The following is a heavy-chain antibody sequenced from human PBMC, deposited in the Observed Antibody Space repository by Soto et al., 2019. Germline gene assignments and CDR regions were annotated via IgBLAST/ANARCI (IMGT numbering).Heavy chain of an antibody. J-gene: IGHJ4*02. V-gene: IGHV3-23*01. CDR1: GFTLSSYA. CDR3: AKTYDSSGYPPPRFDY. Sequence: GGSLRLSCAASGFTLSSYAMSWVRQAPGKGLEWVSAISGSAGSTYYADSVKGRFTISRDNSKNTLYLQMNSLRAEDTAVYYCAKTYDSSGYPPPRFDYWGQGTLVTVSS. D-gene: IGHD3-22*01. CDR2: ISGSAGST.